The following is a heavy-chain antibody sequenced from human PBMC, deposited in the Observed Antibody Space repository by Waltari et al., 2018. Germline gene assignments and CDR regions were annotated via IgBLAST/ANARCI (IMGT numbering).Heavy chain of an antibody. Sequence: EEQLLQSGGGLVQPGGSLRLSCAGSGFTFSSYSMVWVRQAPGRRLEWFSAISGAGTGTYYADSVKGRFTISRDNFMKTLYLQMNSLSADDTAVYYCATFPGAETFDMWGQGTMVTVSS. CDR2: ISGAGTGT. D-gene: IGHD3-10*01. CDR3: ATFPGAETFDM. V-gene: IGHV3-23*01. J-gene: IGHJ3*02. CDR1: GFTFSSYS.